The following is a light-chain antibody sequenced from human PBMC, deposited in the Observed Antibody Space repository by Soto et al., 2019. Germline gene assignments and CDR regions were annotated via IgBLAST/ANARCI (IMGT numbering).Light chain of an antibody. Sequence: QSVLRQPPSVSETPGQRVIISCTGSSSNIGSTYDVQWYQQLPGTAPKLLIHGNTDRPSGVPDRFSGSKSGTSASLAITGLQADDEADYYCQSYDDSLSVHYVFGTGTKVTVL. V-gene: IGLV1-40*01. CDR3: QSYDDSLSVHYV. J-gene: IGLJ1*01. CDR2: GNT. CDR1: SSNIGSTYD.